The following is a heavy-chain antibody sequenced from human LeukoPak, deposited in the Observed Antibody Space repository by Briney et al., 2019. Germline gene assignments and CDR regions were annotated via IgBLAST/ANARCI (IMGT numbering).Heavy chain of an antibody. CDR2: IHHSGST. D-gene: IGHD3-3*01. J-gene: IGHJ4*02. V-gene: IGHV4-34*01. Sequence: PSETLSLTCAVYGGSFSGYYWSWIRQPPGKGLEWIGEIHHSGSTNYNPSLKSRVTISVDTSKNQFSLKLSSVTAADTAVYYCARGPRLPGYYDFWSGYYYDYWGQGTLVTVSS. CDR3: ARGPRLPGYYDFWSGYYYDY. CDR1: GGSFSGYY.